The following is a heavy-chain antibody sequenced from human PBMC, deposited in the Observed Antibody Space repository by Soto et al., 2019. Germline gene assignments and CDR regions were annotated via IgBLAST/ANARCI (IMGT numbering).Heavy chain of an antibody. D-gene: IGHD1-26*01. J-gene: IGHJ6*02. Sequence: SETLSLTCTVSGGSISSSSYYWGWIRQPPGKGLEWIGSIYYSGSTYYNPSLKSRVTISVDTSKNQFSLKLSSVTAADTAVYYFALIVGAPPVFDYYGMDVWGQGTTVTVSS. CDR1: GGSISSSSYY. V-gene: IGHV4-39*01. CDR2: IYYSGST. CDR3: ALIVGAPPVFDYYGMDV.